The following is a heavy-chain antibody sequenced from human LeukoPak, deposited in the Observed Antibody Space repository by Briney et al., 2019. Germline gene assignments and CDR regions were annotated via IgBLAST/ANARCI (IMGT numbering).Heavy chain of an antibody. D-gene: IGHD2-2*02. V-gene: IGHV1-2*02. CDR1: GYSFSGYY. J-gene: IGHJ5*02. CDR3: ARADFLYTGLAVATATRYTRMVTWFDP. CDR2: INPKSGGT. Sequence: ASVKVSCKASGYSFSGYYIHWVRQAPGQGLEWMGWINPKSGGTQFKENFQGRVPMTRDSSISTAYLELSGLRSDDTAIYYCARADFLYTGLAVATATRYTRMVTWFDPWGQGTLVTVSS.